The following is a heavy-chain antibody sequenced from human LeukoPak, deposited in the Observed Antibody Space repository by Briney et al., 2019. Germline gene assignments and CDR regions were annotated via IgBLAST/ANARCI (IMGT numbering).Heavy chain of an antibody. J-gene: IGHJ4*02. CDR2: ISVYNGNT. CDR1: VYTFTSYG. V-gene: IGHV1-18*01. D-gene: IGHD1-1*01. Sequence: GASVNVSCKASVYTFTSYGIGWVRQAPGQGLEWMGWISVYNGNTNYAQKLQGRVTMTTDTSTSTAYMDLRSLGSDDTAVYYCARLEFAGTHYFDYWGQGTLVTVSS. CDR3: ARLEFAGTHYFDY.